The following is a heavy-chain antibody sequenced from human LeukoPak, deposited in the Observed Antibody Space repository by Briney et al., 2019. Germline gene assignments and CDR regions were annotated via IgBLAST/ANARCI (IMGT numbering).Heavy chain of an antibody. J-gene: IGHJ5*02. CDR1: GFTFSTYS. V-gene: IGHV3-48*02. Sequence: GGSLRPSVADSGFTFSTYSMDWVRQAPGKGLEWVAYISSRSSATYYADSVKGRFTISRDNAKHSLYLQMNSLRDEDTAVYYCARGSGGPGRFVPLGQGALVSDCS. D-gene: IGHD4-23*01. CDR3: ARGSGGPGRFVP. CDR2: ISSRSSAT.